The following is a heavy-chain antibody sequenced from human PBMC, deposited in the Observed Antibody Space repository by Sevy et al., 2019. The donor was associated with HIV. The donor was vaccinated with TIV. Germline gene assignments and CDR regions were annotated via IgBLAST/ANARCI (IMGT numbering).Heavy chain of an antibody. J-gene: IGHJ4*02. V-gene: IGHV3-23*01. Sequence: GESLKISCAASGFTFSTYAMTWVRQAPGKGLEWVSVISLSGGDTYYTDSVKGRFTISRDNSKNTWYLQMNSLRAEDTAVYYCAKDRVSGTYYTGDFDYWGQGTLVTVSS. D-gene: IGHD3-10*01. CDR3: AKDRVSGTYYTGDFDY. CDR2: ISLSGGDT. CDR1: GFTFSTYA.